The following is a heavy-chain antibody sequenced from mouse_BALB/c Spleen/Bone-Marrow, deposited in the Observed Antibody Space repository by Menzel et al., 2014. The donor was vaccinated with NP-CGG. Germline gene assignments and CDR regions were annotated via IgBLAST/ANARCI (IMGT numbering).Heavy chain of an antibody. Sequence: QVHVKQSGAELVKPGASLKLSCKASGYTFTNYWIHWVKQRPGQGLEWIGEINPSNGRTNYNEKFKTKATLTVDKSPSTAYMQLSSLTSEDSAVNYCAARLSHLAMDYWGQGTSVTVSS. CDR1: GYTFTNYW. CDR3: AARLSHLAMDY. V-gene: IGHV1S81*02. D-gene: IGHD2-2*01. J-gene: IGHJ4*01. CDR2: INPSNGRT.